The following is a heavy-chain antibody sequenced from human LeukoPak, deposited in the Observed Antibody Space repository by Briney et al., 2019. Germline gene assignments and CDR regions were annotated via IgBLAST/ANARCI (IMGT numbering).Heavy chain of an antibody. CDR3: AKENRLLQFLEFLLDAFDI. Sequence: GGSLRLSCAASGFTFSSYWMHWVRQAPGKGLVWVSRINSDGSSTSYADSVKGRFTISRDNSKNTLYLQMNSLRAEDTALYYCAKENRLLQFLEFLLDAFDIWGQGTLVTVSS. CDR1: GFTFSSYW. V-gene: IGHV3-74*01. D-gene: IGHD3-3*01. J-gene: IGHJ3*02. CDR2: INSDGSST.